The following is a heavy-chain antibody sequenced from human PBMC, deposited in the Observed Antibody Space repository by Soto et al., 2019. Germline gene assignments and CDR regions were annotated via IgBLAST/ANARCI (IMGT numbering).Heavy chain of an antibody. CDR1: GGSISSSSYY. J-gene: IGHJ6*02. V-gene: IGHV4-39*01. CDR3: AVPAASVAGASGSYYFYGMDV. Sequence: QLQLQESGPGLVKPSETLSLTCTVSGGSISSSSYYWGWIRQPPGKGLEWIGYIYYSGSPYYNPSIKSRVTIAVDTSKNQYSLELSSVTAADTAVYYCAVPAASVAGASGSYYFYGMDVWGQGTTVTVSS. CDR2: IYYSGSP. D-gene: IGHD6-19*01.